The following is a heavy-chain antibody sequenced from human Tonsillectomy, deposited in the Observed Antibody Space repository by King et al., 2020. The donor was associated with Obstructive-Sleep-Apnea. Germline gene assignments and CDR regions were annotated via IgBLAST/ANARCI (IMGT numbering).Heavy chain of an antibody. Sequence: VQLVESGGGVVQPGRSLRLSCAGSGFTFSNFAMHWVRQAPGKGLEWVAIIFYDGSNKYYADSVKGRFTISRDISKNTLSLQMNSLRAEDTAVYYCATDPDPHSSGYYPFDYWGQGTLVTVSS. J-gene: IGHJ4*02. CDR1: GFTFSNFA. CDR2: IFYDGSNK. D-gene: IGHD3-22*01. CDR3: ATDPDPHSSGYYPFDY. V-gene: IGHV3-30-3*01.